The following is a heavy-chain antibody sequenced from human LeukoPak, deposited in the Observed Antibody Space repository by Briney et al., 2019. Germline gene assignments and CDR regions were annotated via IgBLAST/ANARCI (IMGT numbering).Heavy chain of an antibody. D-gene: IGHD6-6*01. CDR3: ARHGKQLVRPNYFDY. V-gene: IGHV4-39*01. CDR2: IYYSGST. J-gene: IGHJ4*02. CDR1: GGSISSSSYY. Sequence: SETLSLTCTVSGGSISSSSYYWGWIRQPPGTGLEWIGSIYYSGSTYYNPSLKSRVTISVDTSKNQFSLKLSSVTAADTAVYYCARHGKQLVRPNYFDYWGQGTLVTVSS.